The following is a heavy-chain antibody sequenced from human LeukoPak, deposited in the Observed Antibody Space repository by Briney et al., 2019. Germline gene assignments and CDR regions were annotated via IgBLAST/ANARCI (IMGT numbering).Heavy chain of an antibody. J-gene: IGHJ4*02. Sequence: SETLSLTCTVSGGSISSYYWSWIRQPPGKGLEWIGYIYYSGSTNYNPSLKSRVTISVDTSKNQFSLKLSSVTAADTAVYYCARGRGELLKGFDYWGQGTLVTVSS. CDR1: GGSISSYY. CDR2: IYYSGST. V-gene: IGHV4-59*01. CDR3: ARGRGELLKGFDY. D-gene: IGHD1-26*01.